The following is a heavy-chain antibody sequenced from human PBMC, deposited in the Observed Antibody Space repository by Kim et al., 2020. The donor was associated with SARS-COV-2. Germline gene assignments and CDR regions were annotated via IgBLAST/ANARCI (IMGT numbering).Heavy chain of an antibody. V-gene: IGHV3-30*01. CDR3: ARDCYYGSGSYFYYYGMDV. J-gene: IGHJ6*02. Sequence: GRFTISRDNSKNTLYLKMNSLRAEDTAVYYCARDCYYGSGSYFYYYGMDVWGQGTTVTVSS. D-gene: IGHD3-10*01.